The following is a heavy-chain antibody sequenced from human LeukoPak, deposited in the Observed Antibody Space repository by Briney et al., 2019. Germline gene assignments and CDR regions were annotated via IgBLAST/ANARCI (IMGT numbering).Heavy chain of an antibody. D-gene: IGHD1-7*01. CDR3: ASGNYYFAY. Sequence: SETLSLTCTVSGGSISSYHWSWIRQPPGKGLEWIGNIYYSGSTNYNPSLKSRLTISVDTSKNQFSLTLSSVTAADTAVYYCASGNYYFAYWGQGTLVTVSS. J-gene: IGHJ4*02. V-gene: IGHV4-59*01. CDR1: GGSISSYH. CDR2: IYYSGST.